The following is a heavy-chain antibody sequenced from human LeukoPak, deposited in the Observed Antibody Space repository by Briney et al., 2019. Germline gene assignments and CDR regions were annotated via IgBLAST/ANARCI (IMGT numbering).Heavy chain of an antibody. D-gene: IGHD6-13*01. CDR2: INGSGGST. Sequence: GGSLRLSCAASGFTFDDYAMHWVRQAPGKGLEWVSGINGSGGSTYYAGSVKGRFTISRDNSKNTLYLQMNSLRAEDTAVYYCASLPIRDRAADADYWGQGTLVTVSS. CDR1: GFTFDDYA. J-gene: IGHJ4*02. V-gene: IGHV3-23*01. CDR3: ASLPIRDRAADADY.